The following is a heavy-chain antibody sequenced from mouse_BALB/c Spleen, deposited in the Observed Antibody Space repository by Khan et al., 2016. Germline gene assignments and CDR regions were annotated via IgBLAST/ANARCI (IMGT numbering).Heavy chain of an antibody. V-gene: IGHV9-3*02. J-gene: IGHJ3*01. Sequence: QIQLVQSGPELKKPGETVKISCKASGYTFTNYGMNWVKQAPGKGLKWMGWINTNTGEPTYAEEFKGHFVFSLETSASTAYLHINNLKNEDTATYICAENYKVSNWFAYWGQGTLVTVSA. CDR3: AENYKVSNWFAY. CDR1: GYTFTNYG. D-gene: IGHD1-1*01. CDR2: INTNTGEP.